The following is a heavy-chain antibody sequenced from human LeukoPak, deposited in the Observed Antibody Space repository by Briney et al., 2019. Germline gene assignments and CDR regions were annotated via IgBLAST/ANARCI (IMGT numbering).Heavy chain of an antibody. CDR2: IYPGDSDT. V-gene: IGHV5-51*01. J-gene: IGHJ4*02. CDR1: GYSFTSYW. CDR3: ARLSGYYDSSGYRTGGFDY. Sequence: GESLKISCEGSGYSFTSYWIGWVRQMPGKGLEWMGIIYPGDSDTRYSPSFQGQVTISADKSISTAYLQWSSLKASDTAMYYCARLSGYYDSSGYRTGGFDYWGQGTLVTVSS. D-gene: IGHD3-22*01.